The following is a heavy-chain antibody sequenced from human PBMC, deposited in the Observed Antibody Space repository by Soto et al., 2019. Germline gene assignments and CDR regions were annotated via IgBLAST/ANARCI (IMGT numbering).Heavy chain of an antibody. CDR3: ARAPPRGGRGSMDV. CDR1: GYTFTGYY. J-gene: IGHJ6*02. D-gene: IGHD2-15*01. V-gene: IGHV1-2*04. Sequence: ASVKVSCKASGYTFTGYYMHWVRQAPGQGLEWMGWINPNSGGTNYAQKFQGWVTMTRDTSISTAYMELSRLRSDDTAVYYCARAPPRGGRGSMDVWGQGTTVTVSS. CDR2: INPNSGGT.